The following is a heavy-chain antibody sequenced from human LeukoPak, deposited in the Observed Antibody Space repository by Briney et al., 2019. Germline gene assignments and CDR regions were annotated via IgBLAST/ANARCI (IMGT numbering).Heavy chain of an antibody. D-gene: IGHD2-15*01. Sequence: KPGGSLRLSCVDSGFTFSDYGMNWVRQAPGKGLEWVSRISSSGTYTDYTDSVKGRFTISRDNAKSSLYLQMDNLRAEDTALYYCARGLGYCSSSRCSPGYYMDVWGKGTTVTV. V-gene: IGHV3-21*06. CDR2: ISSSGTYT. J-gene: IGHJ6*03. CDR1: GFTFSDYG. CDR3: ARGLGYCSSSRCSPGYYMDV.